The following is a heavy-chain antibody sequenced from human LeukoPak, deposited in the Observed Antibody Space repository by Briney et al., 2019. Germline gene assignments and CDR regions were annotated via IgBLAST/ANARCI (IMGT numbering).Heavy chain of an antibody. J-gene: IGHJ5*02. D-gene: IGHD3-22*01. V-gene: IGHV3-53*01. CDR1: GFTVSSNY. Sequence: GGSLRLSRTASGFTVSSNYMSWVRQAPGKGLEGVSVIYSGGSAYYADSVKGRFTISRDNSKNTLYLQMNSLRAEDTAVYYCARDDKGDAHGFDPWGQGTLVTVSS. CDR3: ARDDKGDAHGFDP. CDR2: IYSGGSA.